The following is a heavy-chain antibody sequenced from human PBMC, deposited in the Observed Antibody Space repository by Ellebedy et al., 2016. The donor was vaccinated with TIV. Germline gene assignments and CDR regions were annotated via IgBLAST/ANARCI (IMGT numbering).Heavy chain of an antibody. CDR1: GFTFSRYW. CDR3: ARGGAGFDSMNRELSFDS. CDR2: INKEGSEI. J-gene: IGHJ4*02. V-gene: IGHV3-7*01. Sequence: GESLKISXAAPGFTFSRYWMSWVRQAPGKGLEWVANINKEGSEIYSVDSVTGRFTISRDDAENSLYLQMNSLGDEDTAVYYCARGGAGFDSMNRELSFDSWGQGTLVIVSS. D-gene: IGHD1-26*01.